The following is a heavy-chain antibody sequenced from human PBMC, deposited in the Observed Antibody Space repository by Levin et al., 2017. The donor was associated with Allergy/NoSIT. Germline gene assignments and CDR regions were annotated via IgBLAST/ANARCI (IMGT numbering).Heavy chain of an antibody. Sequence: MAGGSLRLSCAASGFTFSSYSMNWVRQAPGKGLEWVSSISSSSSYIYYADSVKGRFTISRDNAKNSLYLQMNSLRAEDTAVYYCARVYGDYRQGYYYYYMDVWGKGTTVTVSS. CDR2: ISSSSSYI. V-gene: IGHV3-21*01. D-gene: IGHD4-17*01. CDR3: ARVYGDYRQGYYYYYMDV. CDR1: GFTFSSYS. J-gene: IGHJ6*03.